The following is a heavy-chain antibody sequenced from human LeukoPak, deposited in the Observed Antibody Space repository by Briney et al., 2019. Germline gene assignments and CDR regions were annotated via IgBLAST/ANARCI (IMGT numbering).Heavy chain of an antibody. J-gene: IGHJ3*01. CDR3: AKEEMPHAFDL. Sequence: GGSLRLSCAASGFSFRRYAMNWVRQAPGRGLEWVAVISGPGPSTVYADSVKGRFTISRDNSKNTLFLQLDSLRVEDTAIYYCAKEEMPHAFDLWGQGTMVTVSS. CDR1: GFSFRRYA. D-gene: IGHD5-24*01. CDR2: ISGPGPST. V-gene: IGHV3-23*01.